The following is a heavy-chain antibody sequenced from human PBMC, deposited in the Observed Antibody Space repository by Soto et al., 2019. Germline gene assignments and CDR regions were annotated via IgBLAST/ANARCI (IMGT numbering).Heavy chain of an antibody. D-gene: IGHD3-10*01. J-gene: IGHJ6*02. Sequence: PGGSLRLSCAASGFTFGSYGMHWVRQAPGKGLEWVAVIWYDGSNKYYADSVKGRFTISRDNSKDTLYLQMNSLRAEDTAVYYCARDEGLGVNYYYYGMDVWGQGTTVTVSS. CDR3: ARDEGLGVNYYYYGMDV. CDR2: IWYDGSNK. CDR1: GFTFGSYG. V-gene: IGHV3-33*01.